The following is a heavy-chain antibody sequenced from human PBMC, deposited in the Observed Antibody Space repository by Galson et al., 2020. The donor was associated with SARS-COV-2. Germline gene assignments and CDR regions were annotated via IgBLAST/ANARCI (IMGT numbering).Heavy chain of an antibody. CDR1: GGSISSHY. V-gene: IGHV4-4*07. J-gene: IGHJ5*02. CDR3: AREYSSGWPRFDP. Sequence: SETLSLTCIVSGGSISSHYWSWIRQPAGKGLEWIGRIYTSGSTNYNPPLKSRVTMSVDTSKNQFSLKLSSVTAADTAVYYCAREYSSGWPRFDPWGQGTLVTVSS. CDR2: IYTSGST. D-gene: IGHD6-19*01.